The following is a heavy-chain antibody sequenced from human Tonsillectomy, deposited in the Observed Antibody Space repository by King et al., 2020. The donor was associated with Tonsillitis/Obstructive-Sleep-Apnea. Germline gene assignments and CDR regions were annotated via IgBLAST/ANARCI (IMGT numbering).Heavy chain of an antibody. Sequence: VQLVESGAEVKKPGESLKLSCKGSGHSFTSYCIGWVRQMPGKVLEWMGIIYPGDSDTRYSPSFQGQVTISFEKSISTAYLQWSSLKASDTAMYYCARRYCSGGSCYSGFDYWGQGTLVTVSS. CDR3: ARRYCSGGSCYSGFDY. J-gene: IGHJ4*02. CDR2: IYPGDSDT. V-gene: IGHV5-51*01. CDR1: GHSFTSYC. D-gene: IGHD2-15*01.